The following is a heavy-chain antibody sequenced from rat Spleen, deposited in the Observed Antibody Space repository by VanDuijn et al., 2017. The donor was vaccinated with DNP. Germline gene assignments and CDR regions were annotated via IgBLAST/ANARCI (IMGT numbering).Heavy chain of an antibody. J-gene: IGHJ2*01. D-gene: IGHD1-11*01. CDR3: ATGWVFDY. CDR2: ISNDGGST. Sequence: EVQLVESGGGLVQPGRSLKLSCAASGFTFSKSAMAWVRQAPTEGLEWVAYISNDGGSTYYRDSVKGRFTISRDNAKRILFLEMDSLRSEDTATYYCATGWVFDYWGQGVMVTVSS. V-gene: IGHV5S23*01. CDR1: GFTFSKSA.